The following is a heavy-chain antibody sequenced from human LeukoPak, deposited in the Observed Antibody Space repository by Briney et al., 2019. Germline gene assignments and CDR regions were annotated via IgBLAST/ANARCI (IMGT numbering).Heavy chain of an antibody. V-gene: IGHV4-39*01. CDR1: GGSISSSSYY. D-gene: IGHD3-10*02. J-gene: IGHJ4*02. CDR3: ARRRTMFGYFAGEFDY. CDR2: IYYSGST. Sequence: PSETLSLTCTVSGGSISSSSYYWGWIRQPPGKGLEWIGSIYYSGSTNNNPSLKSRVTISVDTSKNQFPLKLSSVTAADTAVYYCARRRTMFGYFAGEFDYWGQGTLVTVSS.